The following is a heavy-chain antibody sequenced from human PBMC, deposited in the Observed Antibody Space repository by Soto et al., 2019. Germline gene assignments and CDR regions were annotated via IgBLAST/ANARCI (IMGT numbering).Heavy chain of an antibody. Sequence: RGESLKISCKGSGYSFSKYWIGWVRQMPGKDLKWMAIIYPDDSDTRYSPSFQGQVTISADKSISTAYLQWSSLKASDTAMYYCARMGFSVCGYLAYYYYLIYVSGQRTTVTGSS. CDR3: ARMGFSVCGYLAYYYYLIYV. J-gene: IGHJ6*02. D-gene: IGHD5-12*01. V-gene: IGHV5-51*01. CDR2: IYPDDSDT. CDR1: GYSFSKYW.